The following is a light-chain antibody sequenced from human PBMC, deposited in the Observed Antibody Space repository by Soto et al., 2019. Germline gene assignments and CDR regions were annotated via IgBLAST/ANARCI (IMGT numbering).Light chain of an antibody. CDR1: QSVDIY. CDR2: DAS. CDR3: QQRSNLPPT. J-gene: IGKJ5*01. V-gene: IGKV3-11*01. Sequence: EIVLTQSPVTLSLSPGERATLSCRASQSVDIYLAWYRQIPGQAPRLLIYDASNRATGIPDRFSGGGSGTDFTLTISSLEPEDFAIYYCQQRSNLPPTLGQGTRMETK.